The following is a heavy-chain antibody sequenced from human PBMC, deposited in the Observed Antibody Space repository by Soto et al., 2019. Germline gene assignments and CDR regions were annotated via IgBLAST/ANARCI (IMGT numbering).Heavy chain of an antibody. CDR1: GGSISSSSYY. CDR2: IYYSGST. Sequence: SETLSLTCTVSGGSISSSSYYWGWIRQPPGKGLEWIGSIYYSGSTYYNPSLKSRVTISVDTSKNQFSLKLSSVTAADTAVYYCARLGAAGHYYYYGMDVWGQGTTVTVSS. D-gene: IGHD6-13*01. J-gene: IGHJ6*02. V-gene: IGHV4-39*01. CDR3: ARLGAAGHYYYYGMDV.